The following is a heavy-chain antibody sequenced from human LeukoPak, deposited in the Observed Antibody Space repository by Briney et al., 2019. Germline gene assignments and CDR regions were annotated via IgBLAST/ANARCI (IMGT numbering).Heavy chain of an antibody. CDR1: GFTFDDYA. Sequence: PGGSLRLSCAASGFTFDDYAMHWVRQAPGKGLEWVSSISSSSSYIYYADSVKGRFTISRDNAKNSLYLQMNSLRAEDTAVYYCARDGGGYCSGGSCPLNWFDPWGQGTLVTVSS. J-gene: IGHJ5*02. CDR3: ARDGGGYCSGGSCPLNWFDP. CDR2: ISSSSSYI. V-gene: IGHV3-21*01. D-gene: IGHD2-15*01.